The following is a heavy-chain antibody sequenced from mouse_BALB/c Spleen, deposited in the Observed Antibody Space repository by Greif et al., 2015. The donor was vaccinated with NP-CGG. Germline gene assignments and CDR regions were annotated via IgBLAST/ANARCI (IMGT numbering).Heavy chain of an antibody. V-gene: IGHV5-6-2*01. CDR3: ARGGLRGAMDY. Sequence: EVKVVESGGGLVKLGGSLKLSCAASGFAFSSYYMSWVRQTPEKRLELVEAINSNGGSTYYPDTVKGRFTISRDNAKNTLYLQMSSLKSEDTALFYCARGGLRGAMDYWGQGTSVTVSS. CDR1: GFAFSSYY. D-gene: IGHD2-2*01. J-gene: IGHJ4*01. CDR2: INSNGGST.